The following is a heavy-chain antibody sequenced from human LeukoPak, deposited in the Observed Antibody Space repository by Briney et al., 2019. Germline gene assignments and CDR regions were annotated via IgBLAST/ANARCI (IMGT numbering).Heavy chain of an antibody. V-gene: IGHV1-69*05. D-gene: IGHD3-10*01. CDR3: ARHLWFGELIGDP. CDR2: IIPIFGTA. J-gene: IGHJ5*02. Sequence: ASVKVSCKASGGTFSSYAISWVRQAPGQGLEWMGGIIPIFGTANYAQKFQGRVTMTRNTSISTAYMELSSLRSEDTAVYYCARHLWFGELIGDPWGQGTLVTVSS. CDR1: GGTFSSYA.